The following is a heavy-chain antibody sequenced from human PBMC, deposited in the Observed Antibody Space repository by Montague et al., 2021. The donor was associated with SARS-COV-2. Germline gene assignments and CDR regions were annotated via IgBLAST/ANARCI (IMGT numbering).Heavy chain of an antibody. CDR2: IYYSGST. J-gene: IGHJ5*02. CDR3: ERDSGGSSPEDWLGFDP. D-gene: IGHD2-15*01. V-gene: IGHV4-59*01. Sequence: SETLSLTCTVSGGSISSYYWSWIRQPPGKGLEWIGYIYYSGSTNYNPSLKSRVTISVDTSKNQFSLKLSSVTAADTAVYYCERDSGGSSPEDWLGFDPWGQGTLVTVSS. CDR1: GGSISSYY.